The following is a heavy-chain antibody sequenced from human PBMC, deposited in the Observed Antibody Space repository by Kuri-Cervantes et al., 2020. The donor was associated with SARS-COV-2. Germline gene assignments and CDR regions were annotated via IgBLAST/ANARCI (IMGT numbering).Heavy chain of an antibody. D-gene: IGHD2-2*01. CDR3: ARILQVVPASVVYYFDY. J-gene: IGHJ4*02. V-gene: IGHV1-2*02. CDR1: GYIFSDYY. Sequence: ASVKVSCKASGYIFSDYYIHWMRQAHGQGLEWMGLVNPTTGGTKFAQKFQDRVTLTRDTSITTAYMELTRLRSDDSAVYYCARILQVVPASVVYYFDYWGQGTLVTVSS. CDR2: VNPTTGGT.